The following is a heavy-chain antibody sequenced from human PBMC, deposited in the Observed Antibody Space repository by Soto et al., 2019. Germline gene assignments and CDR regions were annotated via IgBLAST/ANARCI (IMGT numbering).Heavy chain of an antibody. V-gene: IGHV3-53*01. CDR2: IYSGGST. Sequence: GSLRLSCAASVFTVSSNYMSWVRQAPGKGLEWVSVIYSGGSTYYADSVKGRFTISRDNSKNTLYLQMNSLRAEGTAVYYCARGMELYYYYGMDVWGQGTTVTVSS. CDR1: VFTVSSNY. CDR3: ARGMELYYYYGMDV. J-gene: IGHJ6*02. D-gene: IGHD1-7*01.